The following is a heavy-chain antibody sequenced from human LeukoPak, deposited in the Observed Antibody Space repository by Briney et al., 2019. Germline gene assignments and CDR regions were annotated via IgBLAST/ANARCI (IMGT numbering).Heavy chain of an antibody. J-gene: IGHJ4*02. CDR3: ARMPYGDYRAYYFDY. V-gene: IGHV4-59*08. Sequence: PSETLSLTCTVSGGSISSYYWSWIRQPPGKGLEWIGYIYYSGSTNYNPSLKSRVTISVDTSKNQFSLKLSSVTAADTAVYYCARMPYGDYRAYYFDYWGQGTLVTVSS. CDR2: IYYSGST. D-gene: IGHD4-17*01. CDR1: GGSISSYY.